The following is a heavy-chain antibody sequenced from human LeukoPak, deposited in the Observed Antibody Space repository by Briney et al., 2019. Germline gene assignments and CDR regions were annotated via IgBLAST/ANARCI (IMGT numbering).Heavy chain of an antibody. J-gene: IGHJ4*02. Sequence: PGGSLRLSCAASGFTFSSYGINWVRQTPGKGLEWVSYISSSSSAINYADSVRGRFTISRDNAKNSLYLQMNSLRPEDTAVYCCARGGAARPDYWGQGTLVTVSS. V-gene: IGHV3-48*01. CDR3: ARGGAARPDY. D-gene: IGHD6-6*01. CDR2: ISSSSSAI. CDR1: GFTFSSYG.